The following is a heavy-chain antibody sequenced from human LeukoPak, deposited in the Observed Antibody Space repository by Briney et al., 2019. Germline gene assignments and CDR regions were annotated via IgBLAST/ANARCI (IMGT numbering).Heavy chain of an antibody. D-gene: IGHD6-19*01. CDR1: GDSFSSNSAA. J-gene: IGHJ5*02. V-gene: IGHV6-1*01. CDR3: ARDRTAVAGRAPINWFDP. CDR2: TYYRSKWYN. Sequence: SQTLSLTCAVSGDSFSSNSAAWNWIRQAPSRGLEWLVRTYYRSKWYNDYAVSVKSRITINPDTSKNQFSLQLNSVTPEDTAVYYCARDRTAVAGRAPINWFDPWGQGTLVTVSS.